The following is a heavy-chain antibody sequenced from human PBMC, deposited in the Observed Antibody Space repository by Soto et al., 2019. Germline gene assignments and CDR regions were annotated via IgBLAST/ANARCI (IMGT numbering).Heavy chain of an antibody. J-gene: IGHJ4*02. CDR3: ARDRDYYGSGSYYTNLDY. CDR2: IIPIFGTA. Sequence: XVKVSCKASGGTFSSYAISWVRHAPGQGLEWMGGIIPIFGTANYAQKFQGRVTITADESTSTAYMELSSLRSEDTDVYYCARDRDYYGSGSYYTNLDYWGQGTLVTVSS. V-gene: IGHV1-69*13. D-gene: IGHD3-10*01. CDR1: GGTFSSYA.